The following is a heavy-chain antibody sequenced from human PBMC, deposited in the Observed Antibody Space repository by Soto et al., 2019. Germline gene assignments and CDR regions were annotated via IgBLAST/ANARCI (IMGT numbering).Heavy chain of an antibody. J-gene: IGHJ4*02. CDR2: IYYSGST. CDR1: GGSISSSSYY. D-gene: IGHD2-15*01. V-gene: IGHV4-39*01. Sequence: SETLSLTCTVSGGSISSSSYYWGWIRQPPGKGLEWIGSIYYSGSTYYNPSLKSRVTISVDTSKNQFSLKLSSVTAADTAVYYCARSGYCSGGSCYFDDGGYFDYWGQGTLVT. CDR3: ARSGYCSGGSCYFDDGGYFDY.